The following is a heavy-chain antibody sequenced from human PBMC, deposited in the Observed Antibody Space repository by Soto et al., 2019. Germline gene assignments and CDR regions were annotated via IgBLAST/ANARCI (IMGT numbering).Heavy chain of an antibody. J-gene: IGHJ4*02. Sequence: QVQLVQSGAEVKKPGASVKVSCKASGYTFTSYDINWVRQATGQGLEWMGWMNPNTGNTDYAQKFQGRATMTRNTSISTAYMEPSRLRSEETSVYYCAREIWGQCPKWGQGTLVTVSS. V-gene: IGHV1-8*01. CDR3: AREIWGQCPK. CDR1: GYTFTSYD. D-gene: IGHD7-27*01. CDR2: MNPNTGNT.